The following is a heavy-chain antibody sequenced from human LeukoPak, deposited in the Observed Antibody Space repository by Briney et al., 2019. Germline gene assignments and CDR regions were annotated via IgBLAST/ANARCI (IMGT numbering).Heavy chain of an antibody. D-gene: IGHD6-19*01. J-gene: IGHJ4*02. V-gene: IGHV4-59*12. CDR1: GGSISSYY. Sequence: SETLSLTCTVSGGSISSYYWSWIRQPPGKGLEWIGYIYYSGSTNYNPSLKSRVTISVDTSKNQFSLKLSSVTAADTAVYYCARGDRSGWYYFDYWGQGTLVTVSS. CDR3: ARGDRSGWYYFDY. CDR2: IYYSGST.